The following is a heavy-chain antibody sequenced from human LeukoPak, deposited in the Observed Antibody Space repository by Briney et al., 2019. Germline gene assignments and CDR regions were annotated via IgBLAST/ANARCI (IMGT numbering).Heavy chain of an antibody. Sequence: SETLSLICSVSGRPSSSYHWIWIREPPGKGREGIVHIYSSGTTNYNPSLKSRVTTSVDTSKNQFSLKLSSVTAADTAVYYCARRDYFDLYYFYYWGPGTLVTVSS. CDR1: GRPSSSYH. CDR3: ARRDYFDLYYFYY. CDR2: IYSSGTT. D-gene: IGHD3-22*01. J-gene: IGHJ4*02. V-gene: IGHV4-59*01.